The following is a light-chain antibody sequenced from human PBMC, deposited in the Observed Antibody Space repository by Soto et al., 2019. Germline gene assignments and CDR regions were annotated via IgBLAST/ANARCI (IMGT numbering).Light chain of an antibody. CDR1: QSVSSN. V-gene: IGKV3-15*01. CDR3: HQYDDGPYT. J-gene: IGKJ2*01. Sequence: EIVITQSPATLSLSPCESATFSCRASQSVSSNVAWYQQIPGQTPRLLIYGASTRATGIPVRFSGSGSGTEFTLTISSPQSEDFAVYYCHQYDDGPYTFGQGTKVDIK. CDR2: GAS.